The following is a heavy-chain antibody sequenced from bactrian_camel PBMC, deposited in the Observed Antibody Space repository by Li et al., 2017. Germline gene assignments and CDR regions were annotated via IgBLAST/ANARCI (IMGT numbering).Heavy chain of an antibody. Sequence: HVQLVESGGGSAQTGGSLLLSCTASGGNADSSRCMGWFRQAPGKEREGVVIITLGAGTVYYNDSVKGRFSISQNNAKKQVHLQMNDLKPEDTAMYYCGANKGAPCVGGYWTSNGRVGYWGRGTQVTVS. CDR3: GANKGAPCVGGYWTSNGRVGY. V-gene: IGHV3-3*01. D-gene: IGHD1*01. CDR1: GGNADSSRC. J-gene: IGHJ4*01. CDR2: ITLGAGTV.